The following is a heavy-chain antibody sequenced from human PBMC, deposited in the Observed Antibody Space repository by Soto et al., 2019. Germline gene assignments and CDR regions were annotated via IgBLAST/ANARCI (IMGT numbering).Heavy chain of an antibody. D-gene: IGHD2-21*02. V-gene: IGHV4-34*01. Sequence: QVQLQQWGAGLMKPSETLSLTCAVYGGSFSGYYWSWIRQPPGKGLEWIGEINHSGSTNYNPSLKSRVTISVDTSKNQSSLKLSSVTAADTAVYYCARGFARRDCGGDCYSLNFDYWGQGTLVTVSS. CDR1: GGSFSGYY. CDR3: ARGFARRDCGGDCYSLNFDY. CDR2: INHSGST. J-gene: IGHJ4*02.